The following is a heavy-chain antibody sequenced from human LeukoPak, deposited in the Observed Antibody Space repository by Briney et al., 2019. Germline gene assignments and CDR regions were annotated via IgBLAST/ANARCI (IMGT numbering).Heavy chain of an antibody. CDR3: ARGYDSSGYSYYFDY. D-gene: IGHD3-22*01. V-gene: IGHV5-51*01. J-gene: IGHJ4*02. CDR2: IYPGDSDT. Sequence: GESLKISCEASGYSFTNYWIGWVRQMPGKGLEWMGIIYPGDSDTRYSPSFQGQVTISADKSISTAYQQWSSLQASDTAVYYCARGYDSSGYSYYFDYWGQGTLVTVSS. CDR1: GYSFTNYW.